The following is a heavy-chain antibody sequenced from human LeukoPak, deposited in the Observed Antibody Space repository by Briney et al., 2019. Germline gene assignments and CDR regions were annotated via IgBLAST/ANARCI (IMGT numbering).Heavy chain of an antibody. V-gene: IGHV3-21*01. CDR2: ISSRSSYI. Sequence: GGSLRLSCAVSGFSVSGYWMTWVRQAPGKGLEWVSSISSRSSYIYYADSVKGRFTISRDNAKNSLYLQMNSLRAEDTAVYYCARGGSVFDYWGQGTLVTVSS. CDR1: GFSVSGYW. J-gene: IGHJ4*02. CDR3: ARGGSVFDY.